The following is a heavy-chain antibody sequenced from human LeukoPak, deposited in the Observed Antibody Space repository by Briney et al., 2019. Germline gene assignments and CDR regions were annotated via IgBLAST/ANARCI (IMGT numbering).Heavy chain of an antibody. Sequence: PGGSLRLSCGASGFTFSSYAMSWVRQAPGKGLEWVSGISGSDGYTYYADSVKGRFTISRDNAKNSLYLQMNSLRAEDTAVYYCARDSYYDYVWGSYRSDRAVYWGQGTLVTVSS. V-gene: IGHV3-23*01. D-gene: IGHD3-16*02. CDR1: GFTFSSYA. CDR3: ARDSYYDYVWGSYRSDRAVY. CDR2: ISGSDGYT. J-gene: IGHJ4*02.